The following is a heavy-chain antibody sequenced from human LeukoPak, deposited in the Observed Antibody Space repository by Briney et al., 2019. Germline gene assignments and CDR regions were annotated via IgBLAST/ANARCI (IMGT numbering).Heavy chain of an antibody. CDR1: GFTFSSYS. D-gene: IGHD1-26*01. Sequence: GGSLRLSCAASGFTFSSYSMNWVRQAPGKGLEWASHITASGTAMFYADSVKGRFTISRDNAKNSLYLQMNSLRDEDAAVYYCASSGSYRFDYWGQGTLVTVSS. CDR2: ITASGTAM. V-gene: IGHV3-48*02. CDR3: ASSGSYRFDY. J-gene: IGHJ4*02.